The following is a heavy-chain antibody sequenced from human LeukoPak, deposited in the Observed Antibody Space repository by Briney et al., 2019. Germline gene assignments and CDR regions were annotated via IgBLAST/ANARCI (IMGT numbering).Heavy chain of an antibody. CDR3: ARGSYSESPNR. V-gene: IGHV4-59*01. CDR2: IYYSGST. J-gene: IGHJ3*01. D-gene: IGHD1-26*01. CDR1: GGSISSYY. Sequence: SETLSLTCTVSGGSISSYYWSWIRQPPGKGLEWIGYIYYSGSTNYNPSLKSRVTISVDTSKNQFSLKLTSVTAADTAVYYCARGSYSESPNRWGQGTMVTVSS.